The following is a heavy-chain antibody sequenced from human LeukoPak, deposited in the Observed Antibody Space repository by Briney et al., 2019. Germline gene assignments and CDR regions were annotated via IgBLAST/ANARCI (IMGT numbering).Heavy chain of an antibody. J-gene: IGHJ4*02. Sequence: ASVKVSCKASGYTFTSYGISWVRQAPGQGLEWMGWISAYNGNTNYAQKLQGRVTMTTDTSTGTAYMELRSLRSDDTAVYYCARGSLDYVWGSYRYTEGIDYWGQGTLVTVSS. CDR1: GYTFTSYG. D-gene: IGHD3-16*02. V-gene: IGHV1-18*01. CDR2: ISAYNGNT. CDR3: ARGSLDYVWGSYRYTEGIDY.